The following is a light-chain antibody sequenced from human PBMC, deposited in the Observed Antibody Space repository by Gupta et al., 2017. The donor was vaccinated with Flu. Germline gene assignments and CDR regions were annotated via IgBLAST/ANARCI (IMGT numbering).Light chain of an antibody. V-gene: IGLV2-11*01. CDR3: CSYAGSYTWV. Sequence: SVTISCTGTSSDVGVYNYVSWYQQHPGKAPKLMIYDVSKRPSGVPDRFSGSKSGNTASLTISGLQAEDEADYYCCSYAGSYTWVFGGGTKLTVL. CDR1: SSDVGVYNY. J-gene: IGLJ3*02. CDR2: DVS.